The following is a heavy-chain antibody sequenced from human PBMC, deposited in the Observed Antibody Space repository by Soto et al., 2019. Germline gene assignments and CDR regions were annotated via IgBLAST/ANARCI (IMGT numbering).Heavy chain of an antibody. D-gene: IGHD1-26*01. Sequence: TSETLSLTCTVSGGSISSYYWSWIRQPPGKGLEWIGYIYYSGSTNYNPSLKSRVTISVDTSKNQFSLKLSSVTAADTAVYYCARHLSYGSFDYWGQGTLVTVSS. CDR2: IYYSGST. J-gene: IGHJ4*02. V-gene: IGHV4-59*08. CDR1: GGSISSYY. CDR3: ARHLSYGSFDY.